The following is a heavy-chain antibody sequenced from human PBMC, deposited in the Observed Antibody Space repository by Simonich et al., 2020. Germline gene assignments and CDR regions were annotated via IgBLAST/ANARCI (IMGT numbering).Heavy chain of an antibody. J-gene: IGHJ3*02. CDR3: AKDLGERITMIVVVIDAFDI. Sequence: GGGLVQPGGSLRLSCAASGFTFSSYAMSWVRQAPGKGLEWFSAISGSGGSTYYADSAKGRFTISRDNSKNTLYLQMNSLRAEDTAVYYCAKDLGERITMIVVVIDAFDIWGQGTMVTVSS. CDR2: ISGSGGST. V-gene: IGHV3-23*01. D-gene: IGHD3-22*01. CDR1: GFTFSSYA.